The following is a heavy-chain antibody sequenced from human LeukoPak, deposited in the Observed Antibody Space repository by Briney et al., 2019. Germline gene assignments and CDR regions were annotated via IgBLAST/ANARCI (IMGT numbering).Heavy chain of an antibody. CDR3: ARQKVYCSSTSCYFRVSLNFDY. CDR1: GGSISSYY. Sequence: SETLSLTCTVSGGSISSYYWSWIRQPPGKGLEWIGEINHSGSTNYNPSLKSRVTISVDTSKNQFSLKLSSVTAADTAVYYCARQKVYCSSTSCYFRVSLNFDYWGQGTLVTVSS. J-gene: IGHJ4*02. D-gene: IGHD2-2*01. V-gene: IGHV4-34*01. CDR2: INHSGST.